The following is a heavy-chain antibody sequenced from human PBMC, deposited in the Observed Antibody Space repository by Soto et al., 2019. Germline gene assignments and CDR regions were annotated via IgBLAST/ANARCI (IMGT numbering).Heavy chain of an antibody. J-gene: IGHJ5*02. CDR1: GYSISSGYY. Sequence: SETLSLTCAVSGYSISSGYYWGWIRQPPGKGLEWIGSIYHSGSTYYNPSLKSRVTISVDTSKNQFSLKLSSVTAADTAVYYCACSGSYSWFDPWGQGTLVTVSS. V-gene: IGHV4-38-2*01. CDR2: IYHSGST. D-gene: IGHD1-26*01. CDR3: ACSGSYSWFDP.